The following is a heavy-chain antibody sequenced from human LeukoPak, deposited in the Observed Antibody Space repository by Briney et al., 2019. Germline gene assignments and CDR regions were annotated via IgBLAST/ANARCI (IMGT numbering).Heavy chain of an antibody. J-gene: IGHJ4*02. D-gene: IGHD3-22*01. CDR3: TKGGPWPPID. CDR2: ISYSDGKI. Sequence: PGGFVRLSCSASGFTLEDYTMQWVRQVPGQGLQWASSISYSDGKIGYADSVKGRFTMYRDNATDSLYLHMLSLTAAATALYYCTKGGPWPPIDWGQGTLVTVSS. CDR1: GFTLEDYT. V-gene: IGHV3-9*01.